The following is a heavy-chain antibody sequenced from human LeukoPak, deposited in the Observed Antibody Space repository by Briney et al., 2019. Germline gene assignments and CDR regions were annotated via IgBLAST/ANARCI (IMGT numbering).Heavy chain of an antibody. V-gene: IGHV1-24*01. J-gene: IGHJ4*02. D-gene: IGHD6-13*01. CDR1: GYTLTELS. Sequence: GASVKVSCKVSGYTLTELSMHWVRQAPGKGLEWMGGFDPEDGETIYAQKFQGRVTMTEDTSTDTAYMELSSLRSEDTAVYYCAVLGIAAAGTGLQETSPDYWGQGTLVTVSS. CDR2: FDPEDGET. CDR3: AVLGIAAAGTGLQETSPDY.